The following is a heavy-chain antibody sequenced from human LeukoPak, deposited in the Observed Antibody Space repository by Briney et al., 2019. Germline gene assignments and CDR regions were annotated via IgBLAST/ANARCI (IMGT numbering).Heavy chain of an antibody. CDR3: ARDYYSGNDLSDY. CDR2: IEPSDSYT. D-gene: IGHD5-12*01. Sequence: GESLKISCQGSGYSFTSYWISWVRQMPGKGLEWMGRIEPSDSYTNNSSSFQGHITNAADKSISTAYLQWRSLEASDIAMYYCARDYYSGNDLSDYWGQGTLVTVSS. V-gene: IGHV5-10-1*01. CDR1: GYSFTSYW. J-gene: IGHJ4*02.